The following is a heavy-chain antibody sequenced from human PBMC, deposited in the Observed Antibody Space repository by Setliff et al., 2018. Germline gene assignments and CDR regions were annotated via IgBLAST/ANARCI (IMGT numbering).Heavy chain of an antibody. CDR3: ARRDSTSYYGYSFDF. J-gene: IGHJ4*02. D-gene: IGHD3-22*01. CDR1: GGSISRSTYY. V-gene: IGHV4-39*01. CDR2: VDRSGNT. Sequence: PSETLSLTCTVSGGSISRSTYYWGWIRQSPGKGLDWIGTVDRSGNTFYNPSLRSRVTISVDTSKNQISLKLTSVSAADTAVYYCARRDSTSYYGYSFDFWGRGTLVTVSS.